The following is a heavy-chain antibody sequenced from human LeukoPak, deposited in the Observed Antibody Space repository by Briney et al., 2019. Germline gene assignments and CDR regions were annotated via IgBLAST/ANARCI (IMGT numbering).Heavy chain of an antibody. CDR1: GFTFSSYA. CDR3: ARDRAGGSPRGAFDI. D-gene: IGHD2-15*01. J-gene: IGHJ3*02. CDR2: ISYDGSNK. Sequence: PGGSLRLSCAASGFTFSSYAMHWVRQAPGKGLEWVAVISYDGSNKYYADSVKGRFTISRDNSKNTLYLQMNSLRAEDTAVYYCARDRAGGSPRGAFDIWGQGTMVTVSS. V-gene: IGHV3-30-3*01.